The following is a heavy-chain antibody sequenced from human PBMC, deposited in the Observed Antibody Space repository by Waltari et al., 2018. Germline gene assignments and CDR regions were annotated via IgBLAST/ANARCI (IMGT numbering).Heavy chain of an antibody. V-gene: IGHV3-21*02. CDR2: SGSSSSFM. J-gene: IGHJ6*02. Sequence: EVQLVESGGGLVKPGGSLRLSCVASGFKFSAYAMTWVRQAPGKGVEGVASSGSSSSFMDYADSVRGRFTVSRDNAKNTLYLQMDTLRAEDTAVYYCAREGAEQWVVEDYGMDVWGQGTTVTVSS. CDR1: GFKFSAYA. CDR3: AREGAEQWVVEDYGMDV. D-gene: IGHD6-19*01.